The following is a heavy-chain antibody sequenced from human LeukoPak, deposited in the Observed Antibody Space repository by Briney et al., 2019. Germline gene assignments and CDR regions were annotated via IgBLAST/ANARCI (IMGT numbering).Heavy chain of an antibody. CDR1: GFTFSNYA. V-gene: IGHV3-23*01. CDR2: ISGSGDTT. CDR3: AKDTSAWWYHRAYMNV. D-gene: IGHD2-15*01. Sequence: GGSLRLSCAASGFTFSNYAMSWVRQAPGGGLEWVSAISGSGDTTFHANSVKGRFTTSRDNSRNTLSLQMSGLRVEDSAVYFCAKDTSAWWYHRAYMNVWGTGTTVTVSS. J-gene: IGHJ6*03.